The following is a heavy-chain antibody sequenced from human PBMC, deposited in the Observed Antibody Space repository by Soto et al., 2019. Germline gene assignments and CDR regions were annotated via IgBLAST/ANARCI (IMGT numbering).Heavy chain of an antibody. J-gene: IGHJ4*02. V-gene: IGHV3-7*01. CDR3: ARVGYSSGWYRHFDH. D-gene: IGHD6-19*01. Sequence: GGSLRLSCSPSGFTVSTYWMSWVRQAPGKGPEWVANINQEGSEKYYVDSVRGRFTISRDNAENSVYLQLGSLRAEDTAVYYCARVGYSSGWYRHFDHWGQGALVTVSS. CDR2: INQEGSEK. CDR1: GFTVSTYW.